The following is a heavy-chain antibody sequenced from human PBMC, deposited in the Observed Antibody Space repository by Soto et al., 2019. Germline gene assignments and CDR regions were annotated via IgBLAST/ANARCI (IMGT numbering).Heavy chain of an antibody. J-gene: IGHJ4*02. CDR3: AGGIAARPLGY. V-gene: IGHV4-30-2*01. Sequence: QLQLQESGSGLVKPSQTLSLTCAVSGGSISSGGYSWSWIRQPPGKGLEWIGYIYHSGSTYYNPSLKRPGTISVDRAQHQFPLRLSSVTAADTAVYYCAGGIAARPLGYWGQGTLVTVSS. CDR2: IYHSGST. CDR1: GGSISSGGYS. D-gene: IGHD6-6*01.